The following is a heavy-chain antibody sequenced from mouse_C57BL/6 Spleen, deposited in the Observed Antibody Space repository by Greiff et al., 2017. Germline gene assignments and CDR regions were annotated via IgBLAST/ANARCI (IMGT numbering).Heavy chain of an antibody. V-gene: IGHV1-26*01. CDR1: GYTFTDYY. D-gene: IGHD2-2*01. Sequence: VQLQQSGPELVKPGASVKISCKASGYTFTDYYMNWVKQSHGKSLAWIGDINPNNGGTSYNQKFKGKATLTVDKYSSTAYMELRSLTSEDSAVYYCARMGGYGYDGRLDYWGQGTTLTVSS. CDR2: INPNNGGT. J-gene: IGHJ2*01. CDR3: ARMGGYGYDGRLDY.